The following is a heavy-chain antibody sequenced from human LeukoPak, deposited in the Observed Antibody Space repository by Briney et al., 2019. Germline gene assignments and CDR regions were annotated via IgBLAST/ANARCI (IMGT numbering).Heavy chain of an antibody. Sequence: SETLSLTCTVSGGSISSSSYYWGWIRQPPGKGLEGIGEINHSGSTNYNPSLKSRVTISVDTSKNQFSLKLSSVTPAHPAVYYCARDYYYGSGRAYYYYYYGMDVWGQGTTVTVSS. D-gene: IGHD3-10*01. CDR1: GGSISSSSYY. J-gene: IGHJ6*02. V-gene: IGHV4-39*07. CDR2: INHSGST. CDR3: ARDYYYGSGRAYYYYYYGMDV.